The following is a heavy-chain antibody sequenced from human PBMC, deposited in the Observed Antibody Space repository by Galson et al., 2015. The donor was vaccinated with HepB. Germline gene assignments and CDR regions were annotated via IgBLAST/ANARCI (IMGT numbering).Heavy chain of an antibody. J-gene: IGHJ6*02. D-gene: IGHD4-17*01. CDR1: GFTVSSNY. CDR3: ARDLAQPFYGDYHTQSPYYYYGMDV. CDR2: IYSGGST. Sequence: SLRLSCAASGFTVSSNYMSWVRQAPGKGLEWVSVIYSGGSTYYADSVKGRFTISRDNSKNTLYLQMNSLRAEDTAVYYCARDLAQPFYGDYHTQSPYYYYGMDVWGQGTTVTVSS. V-gene: IGHV3-53*01.